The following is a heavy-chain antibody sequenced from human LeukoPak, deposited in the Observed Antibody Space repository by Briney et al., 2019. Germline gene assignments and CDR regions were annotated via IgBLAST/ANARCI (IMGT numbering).Heavy chain of an antibody. V-gene: IGHV4-30-4*01. CDR1: GGSISTGGYY. J-gene: IGHJ3*02. CDR3: ASTSKYIGSGRDDSFDI. CDR2: IPYSGDT. D-gene: IGHD3-10*01. Sequence: PSQTLSLTCTVSGGSISTGGYYWSWIRQPPGKGLEWIGYIPYSGDTYYNPSLKSRVSMSLDTSKSQLSLKMSSVTAADTAVYYCASTSKYIGSGRDDSFDIWGQGTMVTVSS.